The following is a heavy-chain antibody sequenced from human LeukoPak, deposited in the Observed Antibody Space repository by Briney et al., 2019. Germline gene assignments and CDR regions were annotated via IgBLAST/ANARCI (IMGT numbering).Heavy chain of an antibody. J-gene: IGHJ4*02. D-gene: IGHD2-15*01. CDR3: ARQEDVVVLPAIPRFDY. V-gene: IGHV4-39*01. CDR2: IYYSGST. Sequence: SEPLSLTCTVSGGSISSSSYYWGWIRQPPGKGLEWIGSIYYSGSTYYNPSLKSRVTISVDTSKNQFSLKLSSVTAADTAVYYCARQEDVVVLPAIPRFDYWGQGTLVTSSS. CDR1: GGSISSSSYY.